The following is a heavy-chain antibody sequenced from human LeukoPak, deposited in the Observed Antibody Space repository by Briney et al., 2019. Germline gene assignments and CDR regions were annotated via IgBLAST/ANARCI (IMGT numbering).Heavy chain of an antibody. CDR3: ARVPYYGSGSYLYYFDY. CDR2: ISSSGSTI. J-gene: IGHJ4*02. V-gene: IGHV3-11*01. Sequence: PGGSLRLSCAASGFTFSDYYMSWIRQAPGKGLEWASYISSSGSTIYYADSVKGRFTISRDNAKNSLYLQMNSLRAEDTAVYYCARVPYYGSGSYLYYFDYWGQGTLVTVSS. D-gene: IGHD3-10*01. CDR1: GFTFSDYY.